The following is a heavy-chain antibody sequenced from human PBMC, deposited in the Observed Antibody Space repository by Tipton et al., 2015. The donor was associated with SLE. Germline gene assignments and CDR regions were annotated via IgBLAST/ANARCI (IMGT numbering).Heavy chain of an antibody. CDR3: ARGPIVVVTAVDWYFDL. Sequence: GSLRLSCAASGFTFSTYEMNWVRQAPGKGLEWVSYIGSSGTTIYYADSVKGRFTISRDNAKNSLYLQMNNLRAEDTGVYYCARGPIVVVTAVDWYFDLWGRGTLVTVSS. D-gene: IGHD2-21*02. CDR2: IGSSGTTI. J-gene: IGHJ2*01. V-gene: IGHV3-48*03. CDR1: GFTFSTYE.